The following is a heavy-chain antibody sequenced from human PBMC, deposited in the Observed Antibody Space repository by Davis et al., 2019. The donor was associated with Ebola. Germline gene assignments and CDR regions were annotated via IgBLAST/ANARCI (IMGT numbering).Heavy chain of an antibody. CDR1: GYTFTSYG. V-gene: IGHV1-18*04. CDR2: ISAYNGNT. D-gene: IGHD3-22*01. J-gene: IGHJ4*02. Sequence: ASAKVSCKASGYTFTSYGISWVRQAPGQGLEWMGWISAYNGNTNSAQKLQGRVTMTTDTSTSTAYMELRSLRSDDTAVYYCARVYYDISFDYWGQGTLVTVSS. CDR3: ARVYYDISFDY.